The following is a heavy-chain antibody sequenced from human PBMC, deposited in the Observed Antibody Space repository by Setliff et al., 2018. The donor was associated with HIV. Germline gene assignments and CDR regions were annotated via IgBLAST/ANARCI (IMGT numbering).Heavy chain of an antibody. V-gene: IGHV1-69*05. D-gene: IGHD2-15*01. CDR2: IIPMYGVT. Sequence: SVKVSCKASGYTFSSYVISWVRQAPGQGPEWMGGIIPMYGVTNYAQKFQGRVTITTDESTSTAYMELSSLRSEDTAVYYCALPYCGGGNCWSSASLPPAGWFDPWGQGTLVTVSS. CDR3: ALPYCGGGNCWSSASLPPAGWFDP. CDR1: GYTFSSYV. J-gene: IGHJ5*02.